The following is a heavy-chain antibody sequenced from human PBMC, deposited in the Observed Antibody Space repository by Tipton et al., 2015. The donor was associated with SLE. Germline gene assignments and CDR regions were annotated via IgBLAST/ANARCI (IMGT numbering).Heavy chain of an antibody. V-gene: IGHV4-4*07. Sequence: TLSLTCTVSGGSISSYYWSWIRQPAGKGLEWIGRIYTSGSTNYNPSLKSRVTLSIDTSKNQFSLKLSSVTAADTAVHYCARARPGDSSGWYFDLWGRGTLVTVSA. CDR2: IYTSGST. CDR1: GGSISSYY. D-gene: IGHD6-19*01. J-gene: IGHJ2*01. CDR3: ARARPGDSSGWYFDL.